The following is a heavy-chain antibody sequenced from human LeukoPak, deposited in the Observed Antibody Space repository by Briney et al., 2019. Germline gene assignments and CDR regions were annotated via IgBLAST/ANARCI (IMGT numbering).Heavy chain of an antibody. Sequence: GGSLRLSCAASGFTFSDYWMSWVRQSPGKGLEWVAGIKEDGSQKYYVDSVRGRFTISRDNAKNSLFLQMDSLRAEDTAVYYCARDSRFCTSDNCGGDAFDIWGQGTMVTVTS. CDR3: ARDSRFCTSDNCGGDAFDI. V-gene: IGHV3-7*01. J-gene: IGHJ3*02. D-gene: IGHD2-8*02. CDR1: GFTFSDYW. CDR2: IKEDGSQK.